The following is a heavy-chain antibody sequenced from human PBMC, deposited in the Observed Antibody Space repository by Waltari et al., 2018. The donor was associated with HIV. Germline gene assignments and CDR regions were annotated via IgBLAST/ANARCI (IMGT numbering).Heavy chain of an antibody. D-gene: IGHD2-21*02. Sequence: QLQLQESGPGLIKPSETLSLSCTVSGDSIRSKDFYWTWIRRSPGKGLEWIASVYYTGSTYYSPSLQSRISVRVDTSTNQFSLELTSVTVSDTGVYYCAREGGRSCRTGDCFGHWIDPWGRGTLVTVSS. V-gene: IGHV4-39*02. J-gene: IGHJ5*02. CDR3: AREGGRSCRTGDCFGHWIDP. CDR2: VYYTGST. CDR1: GDSIRSKDFY.